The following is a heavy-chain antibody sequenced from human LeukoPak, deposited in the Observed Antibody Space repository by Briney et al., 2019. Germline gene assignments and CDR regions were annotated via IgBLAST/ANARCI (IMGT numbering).Heavy chain of an antibody. Sequence: SETLSLTCAVSGGSISSSNWWSWVRQPPGKGLEWIGEIYHSGSTNYNPSLKSRVTISVDKSKNQFSLKLSSVTAADTAVYYCASGYSGYDPYFDYWGQGTLVTVSS. D-gene: IGHD5-12*01. CDR2: IYHSGST. CDR1: GGSISSSNW. CDR3: ASGYSGYDPYFDY. V-gene: IGHV4-4*02. J-gene: IGHJ4*02.